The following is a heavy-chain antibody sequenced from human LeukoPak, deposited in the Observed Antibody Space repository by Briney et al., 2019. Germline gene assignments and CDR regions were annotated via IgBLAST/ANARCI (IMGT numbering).Heavy chain of an antibody. Sequence: ASVKVSCTTSGYTFPSYGVTWVRQAPRQGLEWLGWISATNGYTNYAQKFQDRLIMTTDTSTSTAYMELRSLTSDDTAVYYCARIRGVPVTENWLDPWGQGTLVTVSS. CDR2: ISATNGYT. V-gene: IGHV1-18*01. J-gene: IGHJ5*02. CDR3: ARIRGVPVTENWLDP. D-gene: IGHD2-2*01. CDR1: GYTFPSYG.